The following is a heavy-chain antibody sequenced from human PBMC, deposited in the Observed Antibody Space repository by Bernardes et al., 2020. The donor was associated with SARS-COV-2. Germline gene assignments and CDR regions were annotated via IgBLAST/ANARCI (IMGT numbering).Heavy chain of an antibody. CDR1: GYSISSGYY. J-gene: IGHJ4*02. CDR3: ARVIVATTRGFDY. V-gene: IGHV4-38-2*01. D-gene: IGHD5-12*01. CDR2: VYHTGNT. Sequence: SETLSLTCAVSGYSISSGYYWGCIRQPPGTGLEWIGSVYHTGNTYYNPSLKSRVTISVDTSKNQFSLKLTSVTAADTAVYYCARVIVATTRGFDYWGQGTLVTVSS.